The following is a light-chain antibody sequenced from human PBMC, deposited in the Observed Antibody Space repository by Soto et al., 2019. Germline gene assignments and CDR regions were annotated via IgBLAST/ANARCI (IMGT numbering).Light chain of an antibody. Sequence: QSALTQPASVSGSPGQSITISCAGTMRDVGAYNLVSWYQQHPGRAPQLIIYEVRNRPSGISFRFAGSKSGNTASLTISGLQAEDEADYYCSSYTSKSSLIFGGGTKLTVL. V-gene: IGLV2-14*01. J-gene: IGLJ2*01. CDR2: EVR. CDR1: MRDVGAYNL. CDR3: SSYTSKSSLI.